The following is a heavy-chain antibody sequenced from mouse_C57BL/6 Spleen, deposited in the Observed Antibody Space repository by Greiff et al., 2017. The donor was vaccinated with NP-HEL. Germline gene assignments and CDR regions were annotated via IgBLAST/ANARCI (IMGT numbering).Heavy chain of an antibody. V-gene: IGHV1-81*01. CDR3: AREGFLDSSGYVRGYFDY. J-gene: IGHJ2*01. CDR1: GYTFTSYG. Sequence: QVQLQQSGAELARPGASVKLSCKASGYTFTSYGISWVKQRTGQGLEWIGEIYPRSGNTYYNEKFKGKATLTADKSSSTAYMELRSLTSEDSAVYFCAREGFLDSSGYVRGYFDYWGQGTTLTVSS. CDR2: IYPRSGNT. D-gene: IGHD3-2*02.